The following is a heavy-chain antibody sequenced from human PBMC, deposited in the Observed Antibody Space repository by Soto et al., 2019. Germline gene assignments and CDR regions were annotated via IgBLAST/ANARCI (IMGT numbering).Heavy chain of an antibody. D-gene: IGHD3-10*01. V-gene: IGHV3-7*01. CDR2: IKQDGSEK. Sequence: GGSLRLSCAASGFTFSSYWMSWVRQAPGKGLEWVANIKQDGSEKYYVDSVKGRFTISRDNAKNSLYLQMNSLRAEDTAVYYCARGSEEFLKIWFGDYYYYMDVWGKGTTVTVSS. J-gene: IGHJ6*03. CDR3: ARGSEEFLKIWFGDYYYYMDV. CDR1: GFTFSSYW.